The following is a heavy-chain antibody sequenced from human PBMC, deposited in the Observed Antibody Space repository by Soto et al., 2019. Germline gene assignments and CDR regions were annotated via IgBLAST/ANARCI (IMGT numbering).Heavy chain of an antibody. V-gene: IGHV4-59*01. CDR1: GGSISSYY. CDR2: IYYSGST. CDR3: ARAGYFEPLSSVDP. D-gene: IGHD3-9*01. Sequence: PSETLSLTCTVSGGSISSYYWSWIRQPPGKGLEWIGYIYYSGSTNYNPSLKSRVTISVDTSKNQFSLKLSSVTAADTAVYYCARAGYFEPLSSVDPWGQGTLVTVSS. J-gene: IGHJ5*02.